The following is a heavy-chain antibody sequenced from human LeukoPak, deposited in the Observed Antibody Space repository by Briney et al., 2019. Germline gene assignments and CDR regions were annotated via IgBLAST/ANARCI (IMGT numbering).Heavy chain of an antibody. CDR3: TTDPGNDFSREPPDY. CDR2: IKSKTDGGTT. J-gene: IGHJ4*02. CDR1: GFTFGNAW. Sequence: GGSLRLSCAASGFTFGNAWMSWVRQAPGKGLEWVGRIKSKTDGGTTDYAAPVKGRFTISRDDSKNTLYLQMNSLKTEDTAVYYCTTDPGNDFSREPPDYWGQGTLVTVSS. D-gene: IGHD3-3*01. V-gene: IGHV3-15*01.